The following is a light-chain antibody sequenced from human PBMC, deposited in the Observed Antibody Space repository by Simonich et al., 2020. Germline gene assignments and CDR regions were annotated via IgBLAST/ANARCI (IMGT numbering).Light chain of an antibody. Sequence: DIVMTQSPDSLAVSLGERATINCKSSQSVLYSSNNKNYLAWYQQKPGQPPKLLIYWEPTTESGVPDRFSGSGSWTDFTLTISSRQAEDVAVYYCQQYYSTPWTFGQGTKVEIK. V-gene: IGKV4-1*01. CDR1: QSVLYSSNNKNY. CDR2: WEP. CDR3: QQYYSTPWT. J-gene: IGKJ1*01.